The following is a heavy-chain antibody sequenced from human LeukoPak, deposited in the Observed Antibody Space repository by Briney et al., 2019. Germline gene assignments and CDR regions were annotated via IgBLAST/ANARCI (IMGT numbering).Heavy chain of an antibody. CDR1: GGSFSSSSYY. CDR3: ARMGENGGYTTTFDY. D-gene: IGHD4-23*01. Sequence: PSETLSLTCTVSGGSFSSSSYYWGWLRQPPGMGLEWIGSIYYSGSTYYNPSLKSRVTISVDTSKNQFSLKLSSVTAADTAVYYCARMGENGGYTTTFDYWGQGTLGTVSS. J-gene: IGHJ4*02. V-gene: IGHV4-39*01. CDR2: IYYSGST.